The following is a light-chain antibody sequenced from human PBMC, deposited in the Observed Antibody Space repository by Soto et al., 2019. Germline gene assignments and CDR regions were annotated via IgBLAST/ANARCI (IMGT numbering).Light chain of an antibody. Sequence: EIVLTQSPGTLSLSPGERDTISCRTSQSVSSSYLAWYQQKPGQAPRLLIYGASSRATGIPDRFSGSGSGTDFTLTISRLEPEDFAVYYCQQYGSSLLTFGGGTKVDIK. CDR1: QSVSSSY. V-gene: IGKV3-20*01. CDR3: QQYGSSLLT. CDR2: GAS. J-gene: IGKJ4*01.